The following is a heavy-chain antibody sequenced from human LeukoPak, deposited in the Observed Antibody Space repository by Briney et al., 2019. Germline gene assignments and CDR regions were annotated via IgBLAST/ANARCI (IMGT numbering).Heavy chain of an antibody. D-gene: IGHD5-12*01. CDR1: EFTFSSYS. CDR3: ASPHSGYG. V-gene: IGHV3-48*02. Sequence: PGGSLRLSCAASEFTFSSYSMNWVRQAPGKGLEWVSYISGSGNTKYYADSVKGRFTISRDNAKNSLYLQMNSLRDEDTAVYYCASPHSGYGWGQGTLVIVSS. J-gene: IGHJ4*02. CDR2: ISGSGNTK.